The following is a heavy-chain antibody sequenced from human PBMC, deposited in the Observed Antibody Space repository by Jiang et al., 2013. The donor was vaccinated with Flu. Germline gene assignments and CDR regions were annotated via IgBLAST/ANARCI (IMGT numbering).Heavy chain of an antibody. CDR3: ATLRGSTYDTYLADY. CDR2: LWHDGSNR. Sequence: QLVESGGGVVKPGGSLRLSCAASGFTFNYYGMHWVRQSPGKGLQWVASLWHDGSNRFYVDSVRGRFTISRDNSKNTLFLQMNSLRPEDTGVYYCATLRGSTYDTYLADYWGQGTLVTVSS. J-gene: IGHJ4*02. V-gene: IGHV3-30*02. CDR1: GFTFNYYG. D-gene: IGHD2-2*01.